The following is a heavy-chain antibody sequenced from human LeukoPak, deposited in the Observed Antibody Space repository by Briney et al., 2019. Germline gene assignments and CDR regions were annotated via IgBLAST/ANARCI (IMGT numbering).Heavy chain of an antibody. CDR2: IYYSGST. D-gene: IGHD5-24*01. CDR1: GGSISSSSYY. Sequence: SETLSLTCTVSGGSISSSSYYWGWIRQPPGKGLEWIGSIYYSGSTYYNPSLKSRVTISVDTSKNQFSLKLSSVTAADTAVYYCARDLRRRDGYNFWFYYYYGMDVWGQGTTVTVSS. V-gene: IGHV4-39*02. J-gene: IGHJ6*02. CDR3: ARDLRRRDGYNFWFYYYYGMDV.